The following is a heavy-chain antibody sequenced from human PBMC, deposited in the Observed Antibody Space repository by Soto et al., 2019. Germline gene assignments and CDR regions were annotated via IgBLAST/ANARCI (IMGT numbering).Heavy chain of an antibody. J-gene: IGHJ2*01. V-gene: IGHV4-34*01. CDR1: GGSFRGSY. Sequence: SETLSLTCAVDGGSFRGSYWGWIRQPPGKGLEWIGEINHSGSTNYNPSLKSRVTISADTSKNQFSLQLSSVTAADTAVYYCVSKLGSCTGGSCNWYFDLWGRGTLVTVSS. CDR3: VSKLGSCTGGSCNWYFDL. D-gene: IGHD2-15*01. CDR2: INHSGST.